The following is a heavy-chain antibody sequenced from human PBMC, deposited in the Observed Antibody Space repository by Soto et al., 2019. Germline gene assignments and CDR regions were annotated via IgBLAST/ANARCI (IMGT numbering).Heavy chain of an antibody. J-gene: IGHJ6*02. CDR3: AKGGRVVPAATDYYYYYGMDV. Sequence: PGGSLRLSCAASGFTFSSYGMHWVRQAPGKGLEWVAVISYDGSNKYYADSVKGRFTISRDNSKNTLYLQMNSLRAEDTAVYYCAKGGRVVPAATDYYYYYGMDVWGQGTTVTVSS. CDR1: GFTFSSYG. CDR2: ISYDGSNK. D-gene: IGHD2-2*01. V-gene: IGHV3-30*18.